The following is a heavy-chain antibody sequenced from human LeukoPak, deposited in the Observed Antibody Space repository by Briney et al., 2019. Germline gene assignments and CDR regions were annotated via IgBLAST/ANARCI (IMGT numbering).Heavy chain of an antibody. CDR3: ARGIVATVFDY. CDR2: INHSGST. D-gene: IGHD5-12*01. V-gene: IGHV4-34*01. J-gene: IGHJ4*02. CDR1: GGSFSGYY. Sequence: PETLSLTCAVYGGSFSGYYWSWIRQPPGKGLEWIGEINHSGSTNYNPSLKSRVTISVDTSKNQFSLKLSSVTAADTAVYYCARGIVATVFDYWGQGTLVTVSS.